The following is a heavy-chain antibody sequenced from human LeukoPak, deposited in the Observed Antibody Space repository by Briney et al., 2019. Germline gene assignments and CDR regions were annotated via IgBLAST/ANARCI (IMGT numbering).Heavy chain of an antibody. Sequence: GGSLRLSCAASGFTFSTYWMSWVRQAPGKGLEWVATIKQDGSEKYFVDSVKGRSTISRDNAKNSLYLQMNSLSVEDTAVYYCARGVGGYCSGGSCYSGPNWFDPWGQGTLVTVSS. CDR2: IKQDGSEK. CDR1: GFTFSTYW. J-gene: IGHJ5*02. D-gene: IGHD2-15*01. CDR3: ARGVGGYCSGGSCYSGPNWFDP. V-gene: IGHV3-7*01.